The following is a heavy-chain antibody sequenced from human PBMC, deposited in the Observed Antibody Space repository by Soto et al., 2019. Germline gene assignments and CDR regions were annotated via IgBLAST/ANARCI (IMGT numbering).Heavy chain of an antibody. J-gene: IGHJ2*01. D-gene: IGHD3-9*01. Sequence: QVQLQQWGAGPLRPLETLSLTCGFSGGSFSGYYWAWIRQSPGKGLEWIGEINDRGSINYNPSLKSRVSISVDTSKNHYSLNLRSVTAADTAVYYSARVSHDILTGPPWVWYFDLWVRGTLVTV. CDR3: ARVSHDILTGPPWVWYFDL. CDR1: GGSFSGYY. CDR2: INDRGSI. V-gene: IGHV4-34*01.